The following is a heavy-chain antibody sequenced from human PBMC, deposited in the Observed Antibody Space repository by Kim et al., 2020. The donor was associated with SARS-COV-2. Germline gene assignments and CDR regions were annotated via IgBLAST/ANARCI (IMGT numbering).Heavy chain of an antibody. V-gene: IGHV4-59*09. Sequence: PARTRRVTISVDTSKNQFALKLSAVTAADTAVYYCARGGDYGGNSGAFDIWGQGTMVTVSS. J-gene: IGHJ3*02. CDR3: ARGGDYGGNSGAFDI. D-gene: IGHD4-17*01.